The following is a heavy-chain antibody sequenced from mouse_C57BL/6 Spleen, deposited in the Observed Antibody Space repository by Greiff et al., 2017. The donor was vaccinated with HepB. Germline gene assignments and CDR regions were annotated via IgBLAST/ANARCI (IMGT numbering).Heavy chain of an antibody. J-gene: IGHJ4*01. CDR2: ISDGGSYT. CDR3: ARDGDGDYYAMDY. V-gene: IGHV5-4*01. Sequence: VHVKQSGGGLVKPGGSLKLSCAASGFTFSSYAMSWVRQTPEKRLEWVATISDGGSYTNYPDNVKGRFTISRENAKNNLYLQMSHLKSEDTAMYYCARDGDGDYYAMDYWGQGTSVTVSS. D-gene: IGHD3-3*01. CDR1: GFTFSSYA.